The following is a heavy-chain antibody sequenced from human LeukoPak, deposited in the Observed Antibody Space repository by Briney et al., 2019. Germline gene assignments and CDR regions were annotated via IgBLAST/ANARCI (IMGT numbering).Heavy chain of an antibody. CDR3: ARIHGDYFDY. CDR2: IYYSGST. Sequence: SETLSLTCTVSGGSISSTSYYWGWIRQPPGKGLDWIGSIYYSGSTYYNPSLKSRVTISVDTSKNQFSLKVSSVTAADTAVYYCARIHGDYFDYWGQGTLVTVSS. J-gene: IGHJ4*02. D-gene: IGHD4-17*01. V-gene: IGHV4-39*01. CDR1: GGSISSTSYY.